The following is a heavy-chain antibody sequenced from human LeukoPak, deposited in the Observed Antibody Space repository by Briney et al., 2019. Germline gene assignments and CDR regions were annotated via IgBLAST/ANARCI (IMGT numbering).Heavy chain of an antibody. J-gene: IGHJ4*02. CDR2: IRYDGSNK. V-gene: IGHV3-30*02. CDR1: GFTFSSYG. CDR3: AKVPWGVVTPVGYYFDY. D-gene: IGHD4-23*01. Sequence: GGSLRLSCAASGFTFSSYGMHWVRQAPGKGLEWVAFIRYDGSNKYYADSVKGRFTISRDNSKNTLYLQMNSLRAEDTAVYYCAKVPWGVVTPVGYYFDYWGQGTLVTVSS.